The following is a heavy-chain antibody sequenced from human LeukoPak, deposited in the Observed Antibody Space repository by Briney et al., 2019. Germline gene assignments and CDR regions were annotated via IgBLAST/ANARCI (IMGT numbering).Heavy chain of an antibody. J-gene: IGHJ4*02. CDR3: SRESRPAALDY. V-gene: IGHV3-48*04. D-gene: IGHD2-2*01. Sequence: GGSLRLSCAASGFTFRSYAMSWVRQAPGKGLEWISHISASSGTIYYADSVKGRFTIPRDNAKDSLYLQMNSLRAEDTAVYYCSRESRPAALDYWGQGTLVTVSS. CDR2: ISASSGTI. CDR1: GFTFRSYA.